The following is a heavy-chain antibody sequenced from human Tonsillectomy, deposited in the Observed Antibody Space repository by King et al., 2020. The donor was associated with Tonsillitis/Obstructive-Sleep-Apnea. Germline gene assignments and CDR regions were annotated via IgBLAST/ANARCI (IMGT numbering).Heavy chain of an antibody. CDR3: ATFAPPGRGPRNRLVLLDY. V-gene: IGHV1-24*01. CDR1: GYTLTELS. CDR2: FDPEDGET. J-gene: IGHJ4*02. D-gene: IGHD3-9*01. Sequence: VQLVESGAEVKKPGASVKVSCKVSGYTLTELSMHWVRQAPGKGLEWMGGFDPEDGETIYAQKFQGRVTMTEDTSTDTAYMELSSLRSEDTAVYYCATFAPPGRGPRNRLVLLDYWGQGTLVTVSS.